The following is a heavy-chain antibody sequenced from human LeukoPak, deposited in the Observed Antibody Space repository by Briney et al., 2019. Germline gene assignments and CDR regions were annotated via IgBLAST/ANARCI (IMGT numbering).Heavy chain of an antibody. CDR1: GGSFSAYY. D-gene: IGHD3-3*01. J-gene: IGHJ4*02. Sequence: SETLSLTCAVYGGSFSAYYWSWIRQSPGKGLEWIGEIDHTGSTNYNPSLKSRVTMSVDTSKNQFSLKLTSVTAADTAVYYCAKPYYRSGTGGFDYWGQGTLVTVSS. V-gene: IGHV4-34*01. CDR3: AKPYYRSGTGGFDY. CDR2: IDHTGST.